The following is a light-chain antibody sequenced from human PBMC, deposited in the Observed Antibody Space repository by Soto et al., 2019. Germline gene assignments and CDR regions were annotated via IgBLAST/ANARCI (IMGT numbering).Light chain of an antibody. CDR1: QSISSW. CDR3: QQYYSYPLT. J-gene: IGKJ4*01. Sequence: DIQMTQSPSTLSASVGDRVTITCRASQSISSWLAWYQQKPGTAPKLLTYKASSLESGGPSRFSGRGSGTEFTLTISSLQPDDFATYYCQQYYSYPLTFGGGTKVEIK. CDR2: KAS. V-gene: IGKV1-5*03.